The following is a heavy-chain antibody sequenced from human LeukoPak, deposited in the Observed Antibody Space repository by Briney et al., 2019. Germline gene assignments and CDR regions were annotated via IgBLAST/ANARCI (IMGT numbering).Heavy chain of an antibody. J-gene: IGHJ3*02. Sequence: LSGGSLRLSCAASGFTFATYAMSWVRQAPGKGLECVSSISGSAGTTSYADSVKGRFTISRDNSKDTLYLQMNSLRAEDTAVYYCAKGIWRDRYAFDIWGQGTMVTVSS. D-gene: IGHD1-1*01. CDR1: GFTFATYA. CDR2: ISGSAGTT. V-gene: IGHV3-23*01. CDR3: AKGIWRDRYAFDI.